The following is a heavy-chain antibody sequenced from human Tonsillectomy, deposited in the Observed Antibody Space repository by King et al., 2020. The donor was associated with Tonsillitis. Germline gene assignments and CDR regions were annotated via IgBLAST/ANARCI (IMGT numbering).Heavy chain of an antibody. CDR2: IKQDGGEK. J-gene: IGHJ6*03. V-gene: IGHV3-7*04. D-gene: IGHD3-3*01. Sequence: VQLVESGGGLVQPGGSLRLSCAASGFTFSHYWMSWVRQAPGKGLEWVANIKQDGGEKYYVDSVKGRFTISRDNAKNSLYLQMNSLRAEDTARYFCARRSYDDRWSAYYGSTGSTDFYFYFMDVWGKGTTVTVSS. CDR1: GFTFSHYW. CDR3: ARRSYDDRWSAYYGSTGSTDFYFYFMDV.